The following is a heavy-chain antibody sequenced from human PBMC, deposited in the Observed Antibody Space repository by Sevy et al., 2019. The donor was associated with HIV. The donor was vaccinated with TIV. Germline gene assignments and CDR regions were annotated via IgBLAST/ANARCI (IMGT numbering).Heavy chain of an antibody. J-gene: IGHJ6*02. CDR3: AKCLGLYYYCAMDV. Sequence: GGSLRLSCAASGFNFDDYAMHWVRQAPGKGLEWVDGISWNSGSIGYADSVKGRFTISRDNAKKSLFLQMNSLRTEDMALYYCAKCLGLYYYCAMDVWGQGTTVTVSS. CDR2: ISWNSGSI. V-gene: IGHV3-9*03. CDR1: GFNFDDYA.